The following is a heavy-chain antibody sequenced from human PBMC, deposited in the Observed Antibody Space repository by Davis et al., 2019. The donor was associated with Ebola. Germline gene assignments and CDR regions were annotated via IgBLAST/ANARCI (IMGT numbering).Heavy chain of an antibody. D-gene: IGHD3-10*01. V-gene: IGHV4-34*01. CDR3: ARAMVQGVPYYYGMDV. J-gene: IGHJ6*02. Sequence: MPSETLSLTFAVYGGSFSGYYWSWIRQPPGKGLEWIGEINHSGSTNYNPSLKSRVTISVDTSKNQFSLKLSSVTAADTAVYYCARAMVQGVPYYYGMDVWGQGTTVTVSS. CDR1: GGSFSGYY. CDR2: INHSGST.